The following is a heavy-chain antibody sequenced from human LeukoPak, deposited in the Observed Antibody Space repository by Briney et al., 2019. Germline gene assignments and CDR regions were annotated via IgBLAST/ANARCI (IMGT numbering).Heavy chain of an antibody. V-gene: IGHV3-23*01. Sequence: GGSLRLSCAASGFTFTTYAMTWVRQAPGRGLEWVSSITGGDGGTYYADSVKGRFTISRDTSKNTLYLQMNSLRAEDSAVYYCAKAVGFCSSTNCYGYYYYGMDVWGKGTTVTVSS. J-gene: IGHJ6*04. CDR1: GFTFTTYA. CDR3: AKAVGFCSSTNCYGYYYYGMDV. CDR2: ITGGDGGT. D-gene: IGHD2-2*01.